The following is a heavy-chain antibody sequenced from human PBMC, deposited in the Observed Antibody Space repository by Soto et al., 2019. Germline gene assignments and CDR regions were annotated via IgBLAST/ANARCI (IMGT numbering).Heavy chain of an antibody. CDR2: ACYVGNI. V-gene: IGHV4-39*01. J-gene: IGHJ5*02. Sequence: QLHLQESGPGRVKPSETLSLTCSVSGGSITTSGNYWGWVRQAPEKGLEWIGSACYVGNIKCNPSLKRRVAISVDTSKNQFSLNLTSVTAADTAVYYCARLPLVRGVPAWGQGTLVTVSS. CDR3: ARLPLVRGVPA. D-gene: IGHD3-10*01. CDR1: GGSITTSGNY.